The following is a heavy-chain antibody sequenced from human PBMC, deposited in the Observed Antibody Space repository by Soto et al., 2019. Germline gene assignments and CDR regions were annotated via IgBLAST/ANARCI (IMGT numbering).Heavy chain of an antibody. Sequence: EVQLVESGGGLVQPGGSLRLSCAASGFTFSSYSMNWVRQAPGKGLQWVSYITSSSSTIYYADSVKGRFTISRDNAKNSLYLQMNSLRAEDTAVYNCARTGAGYCYGMDVWGQGTTVTVSS. D-gene: IGHD6-19*01. CDR1: GFTFSSYS. V-gene: IGHV3-48*01. CDR3: ARTGAGYCYGMDV. CDR2: ITSSSSTI. J-gene: IGHJ6*02.